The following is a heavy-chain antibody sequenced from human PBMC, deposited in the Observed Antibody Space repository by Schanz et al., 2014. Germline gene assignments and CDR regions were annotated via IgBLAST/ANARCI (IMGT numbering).Heavy chain of an antibody. Sequence: QVQLVESGGGVAQPGRSLRLSCATSGLNFDYYGMNWVRQAPGKGLEWVAIIWYDGNNKKYADSVKGRFTISRDNFKNTLFLQMNTLRAEYTAVYYCARDHQWLARYCMDVWGNGTTVTVSS. CDR3: ARDHQWLARYCMDV. D-gene: IGHD6-19*01. CDR2: IWYDGNNK. CDR1: GLNFDYYG. V-gene: IGHV3-33*01. J-gene: IGHJ6*03.